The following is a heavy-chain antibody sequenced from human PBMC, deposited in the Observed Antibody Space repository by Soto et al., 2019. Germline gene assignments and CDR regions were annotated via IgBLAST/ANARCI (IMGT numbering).Heavy chain of an antibody. V-gene: IGHV3-23*01. J-gene: IGHJ4*02. Sequence: EVQLLESGGGLVQPGGSLRLSCAASGFTFSSYAMSWVRQAPGKGLEWVSAISGSGGSTYYADSVKGRFTISRDNSKNTLYLQMNSLRAEDTAVYYCAKSPRGIAVAGTPRGYWGQGTLVTVSS. CDR3: AKSPRGIAVAGTPRGY. CDR2: ISGSGGST. D-gene: IGHD6-19*01. CDR1: GFTFSSYA.